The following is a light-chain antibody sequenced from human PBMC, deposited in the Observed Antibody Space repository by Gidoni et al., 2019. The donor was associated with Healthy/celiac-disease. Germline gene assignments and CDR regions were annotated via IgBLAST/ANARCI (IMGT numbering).Light chain of an antibody. Sequence: DIVMTQSPLSLPVTPGEPASISCRSSQSLLHSNVYNYLDWYLQKPWQSPQLLIYLGSNRASGVPDRFSGSGSGTDFTLKISRVEAEDVGVYYCMQALQTPYSFGQGTKLEIK. CDR3: MQALQTPYS. V-gene: IGKV2-28*01. CDR2: LGS. CDR1: QSLLHSNVYNY. J-gene: IGKJ2*03.